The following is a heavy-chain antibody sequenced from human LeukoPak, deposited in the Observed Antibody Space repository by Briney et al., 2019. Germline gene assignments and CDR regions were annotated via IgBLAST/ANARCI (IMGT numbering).Heavy chain of an antibody. Sequence: GASLQISCEGSGSSFTSYWIGWVRQLPGKGLEWMGIISFGDSDSRYSPSFQGQVTISVDKSNNTAYLQWSSLKASDTAMYYCATARPHRGFDIWGQGTMVTVSS. CDR3: ATARPHRGFDI. J-gene: IGHJ3*02. V-gene: IGHV5-51*01. CDR1: GSSFTSYW. CDR2: ISFGDSDS.